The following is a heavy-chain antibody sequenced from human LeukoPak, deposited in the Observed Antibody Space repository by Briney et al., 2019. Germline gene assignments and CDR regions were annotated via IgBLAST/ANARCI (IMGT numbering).Heavy chain of an antibody. J-gene: IGHJ4*02. CDR3: AGRVGASIWTGMHF. CDR1: GVSISGGSFH. V-gene: IGHV4-39*02. D-gene: IGHD1-26*01. Sequence: TLETLSLTCTVSGVSISGGSFHWGWVRQPPGKGLEWIGNIHYSGSTYYNPSLKSPVSISVDTSKNHFSLQLSSVTAADTAVYYCAGRVGASIWTGMHFWGQGTLVAVSS. CDR2: IHYSGST.